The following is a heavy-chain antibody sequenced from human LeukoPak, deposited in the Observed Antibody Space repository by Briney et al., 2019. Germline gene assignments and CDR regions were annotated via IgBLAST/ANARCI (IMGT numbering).Heavy chain of an antibody. J-gene: IGHJ4*02. CDR1: GFTFRSYD. D-gene: IGHD3-9*01. Sequence: GGSLRLSCAASGFTFRSYDFHWVRQATGKGLEWVSAICVAGDTFYSGSVEGRFTISRDNAAHSLYLQMNSLRPGDTAVYYCARGGPYNYYKILAGLDYWGQGTLVTVAS. V-gene: IGHV3-13*04. CDR3: ARGGPYNYYKILAGLDY. CDR2: ICVAGDT.